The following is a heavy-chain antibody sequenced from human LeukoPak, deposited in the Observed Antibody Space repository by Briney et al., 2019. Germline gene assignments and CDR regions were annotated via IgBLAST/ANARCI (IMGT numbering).Heavy chain of an antibody. Sequence: GGSLRLSCAASGFTFSDAWMSWARQAPGKGLEWVGHIKSKADGGTTDYAAPVKGRFTISRHDSKATLYLQMNSLKTEDTAVYYCTTDSGPPSGYFDYWGQGTLVTVSS. D-gene: IGHD1-26*01. J-gene: IGHJ4*02. CDR1: GFTFSDAW. V-gene: IGHV3-15*01. CDR3: TTDSGPPSGYFDY. CDR2: IKSKADGGTT.